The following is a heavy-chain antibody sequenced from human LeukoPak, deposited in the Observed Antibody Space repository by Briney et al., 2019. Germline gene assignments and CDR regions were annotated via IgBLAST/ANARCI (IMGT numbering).Heavy chain of an antibody. Sequence: SETLSLTCAVYGGSFSGYYWSWIRQPPGKGLEWIGEINHSGSTNYNPSLKSRVTISVDTSKNQFSLKLSSVTAADTAVYYCATYYDYVWGSYRSDYWGQGTLVTVSS. CDR2: INHSGST. D-gene: IGHD3-16*02. CDR3: ATYYDYVWGSYRSDY. V-gene: IGHV4-34*01. CDR1: GGSFSGYY. J-gene: IGHJ4*02.